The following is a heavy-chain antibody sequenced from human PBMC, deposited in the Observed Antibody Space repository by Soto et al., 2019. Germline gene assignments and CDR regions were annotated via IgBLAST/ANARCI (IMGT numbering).Heavy chain of an antibody. CDR2: IYHSGST. CDR1: GGSISSDY. CDR3: ARLTSSGYYAY. D-gene: IGHD3-22*01. Sequence: SETLSLTCTVSGGSISSDYWSWIRQPPGKGLELIGYIYHSGSTNYNPSLKSRVTISVDTSKNQFSLKLSSVTAADTAVYYCARLTSSGYYAYWGQGTLVTVS. V-gene: IGHV4-59*08. J-gene: IGHJ4*02.